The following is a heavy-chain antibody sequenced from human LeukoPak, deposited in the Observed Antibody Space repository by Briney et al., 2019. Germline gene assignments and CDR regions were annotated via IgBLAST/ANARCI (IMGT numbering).Heavy chain of an antibody. J-gene: IGHJ3*02. V-gene: IGHV3-43*02. CDR1: GFTFDDYA. D-gene: IGHD1-26*01. CDR2: ITGDGSST. Sequence: GGSLRLSCAASGFTFDDYAMYWVRQAPGKGLEWVSLITGDGSSTYYTDSVKGRFTISRDNSKNSLYVQMQMNSRRTEDTALYYCAKGRRSGTFYSAFDIWGQGTMVTVSS. CDR3: AKGRRSGTFYSAFDI.